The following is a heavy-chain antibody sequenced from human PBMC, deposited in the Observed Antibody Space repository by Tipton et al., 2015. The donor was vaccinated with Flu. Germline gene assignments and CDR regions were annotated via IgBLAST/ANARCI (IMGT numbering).Heavy chain of an antibody. CDR3: VRAIAAAGSR. CDR2: MNQDGSEK. CDR1: GFSLSSYW. J-gene: IGHJ4*02. V-gene: IGHV3-7*01. D-gene: IGHD6-13*01. Sequence: SLRLSCAASGFSLSSYWVSWVRQAPGKGLEWVGNMNQDGSEKYSVDSVRGRFTITRDNAKNSVDLQMNSLRVEDTAVYYCVRAIAAAGSRWGQGTLVTVSS.